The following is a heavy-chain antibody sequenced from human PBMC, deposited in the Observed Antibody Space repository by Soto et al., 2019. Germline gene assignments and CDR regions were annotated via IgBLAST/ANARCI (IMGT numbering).Heavy chain of an antibody. CDR3: ARRGAQQLAFPYYYYYYGMDV. D-gene: IGHD6-13*01. CDR2: IYYSGST. V-gene: IGHV4-61*01. Sequence: KTSETLSLTCTVSGGSVGSGSYYWSWIRQPPGKGLEWIGYIYYSGSTNYNPSLKSRVTISVDTSKNQFSLKLSSVTAADTAVYYCARRGAQQLAFPYYYYYYGMDVWGQGTTVTVSS. CDR1: GGSVGSGSYY. J-gene: IGHJ6*02.